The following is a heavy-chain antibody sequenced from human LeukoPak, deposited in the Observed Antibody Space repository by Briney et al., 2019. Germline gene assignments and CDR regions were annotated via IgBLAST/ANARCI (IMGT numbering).Heavy chain of an antibody. CDR1: GFTFSNAW. CDR2: IKSKTNGGTT. V-gene: IGHV3-15*01. D-gene: IGHD3-10*02. J-gene: IGHJ6*03. Sequence: PGGSLRPSCAASGFTFSNAWMSWVRQAPGKGLEWVGRIKSKTNGGTTDYAAPVKGRFTISRDDSKNTLYLQMNSLKSEDTAVYYCTTYVPPFYYMDVWGKGTTVTVSS. CDR3: TTYVPPFYYMDV.